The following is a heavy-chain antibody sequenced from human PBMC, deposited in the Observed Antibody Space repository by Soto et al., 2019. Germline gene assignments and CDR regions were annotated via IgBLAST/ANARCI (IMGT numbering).Heavy chain of an antibody. CDR1: GGTFSSYT. D-gene: IGHD3-9*01. V-gene: IGHV1-69*08. Sequence: QVQLVQSGAEVKKPGSSVKVSCKASGGTFSSYTISWVRQAPGQGLEWMGRIIPILGIANYAQKFQGRVTITADKSTSKAYMELSSLRSEDKAVYYCARDQYYDILADTYYYYGMDVWGQGTKVTVSS. J-gene: IGHJ6*02. CDR3: ARDQYYDILADTYYYYGMDV. CDR2: IIPILGIA.